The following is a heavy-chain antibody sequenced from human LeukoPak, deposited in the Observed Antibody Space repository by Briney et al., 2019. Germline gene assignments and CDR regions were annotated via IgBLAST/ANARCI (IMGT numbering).Heavy chain of an antibody. D-gene: IGHD3-16*01. CDR1: GGSISFHY. V-gene: IGHV4-59*11. CDR3: ARGGVWYFDL. Sequence: SETLSLTCTVSGGSISFHYWSWIRQPPGKGLEWICYIQLSGRPSNDPSRRSRVTISGATSKNQFSLRLTSVTAADTAVYYGARGGVWYFDLCGRGTLVTVSS. J-gene: IGHJ2*01. CDR2: IQLSGRP.